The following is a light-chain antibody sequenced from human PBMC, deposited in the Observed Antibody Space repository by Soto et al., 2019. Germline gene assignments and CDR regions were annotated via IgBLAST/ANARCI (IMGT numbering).Light chain of an antibody. V-gene: IGKV3-20*01. CDR1: QGLNRN. J-gene: IGKJ5*01. Sequence: ETVLTQSPATLSVSPGETATLSFTTSQGLNRNLAWYQQKPGQAPRLLIYDASSRATGIPDRFSGSGSGTDFTLTISRLEPEDFAVYYCQQYGSSPTFGQGTRLENK. CDR2: DAS. CDR3: QQYGSSPT.